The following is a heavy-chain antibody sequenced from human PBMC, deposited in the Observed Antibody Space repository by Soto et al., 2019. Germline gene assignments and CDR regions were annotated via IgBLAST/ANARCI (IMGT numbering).Heavy chain of an antibody. V-gene: IGHV1-18*01. J-gene: IGHJ4*02. CDR2: ISDYNVNT. Sequence: QVQLVQSGAEVKKPGASVKVSCKASGYTFPNYGLSWVRRDPGQGREWMWWISDYNVNTNYAHKLEGRVTMTKDTCKRTAYTQLRSLRRDDTAVNYCARSRTHITSPIRGKFTGNYSVQGTLVTASS. CDR1: GYTFPNYG. D-gene: IGHD2-21*01. CDR3: ARSRTHITSPIRGKFTGNY.